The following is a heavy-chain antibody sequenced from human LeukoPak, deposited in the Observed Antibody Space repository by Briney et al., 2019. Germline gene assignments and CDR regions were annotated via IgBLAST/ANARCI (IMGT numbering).Heavy chain of an antibody. Sequence: SETLSLTCTVSNGSISSYHWSWVRQLPGKGLEWIGYILTSGTTNYDPSLKSRLTISVDTSKNQFTLKLSSMTAADTAVYYCARLRVSGSYLYYFDYWGQGTLVTVSS. D-gene: IGHD1-26*01. J-gene: IGHJ4*02. CDR2: ILTSGTT. CDR3: ARLRVSGSYLYYFDY. CDR1: NGSISSYH. V-gene: IGHV4-4*09.